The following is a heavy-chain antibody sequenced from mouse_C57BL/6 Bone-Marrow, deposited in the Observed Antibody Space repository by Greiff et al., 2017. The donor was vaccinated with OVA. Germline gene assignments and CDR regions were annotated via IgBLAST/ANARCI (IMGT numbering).Heavy chain of an antibody. D-gene: IGHD2-4*01. Sequence: EVQGVESGGGLVKPGGSLKLSCAASGFTFSSYAMSWVRQTPEKRLEWVATISDGGSYTYYPDNVKGRFPISRDNAKNNMYLQISHLKSEDTAMYYCARDPYDYDYWGQGTTLTVSS. CDR1: GFTFSSYA. J-gene: IGHJ2*01. V-gene: IGHV5-4*01. CDR2: ISDGGSYT. CDR3: ARDPYDYDY.